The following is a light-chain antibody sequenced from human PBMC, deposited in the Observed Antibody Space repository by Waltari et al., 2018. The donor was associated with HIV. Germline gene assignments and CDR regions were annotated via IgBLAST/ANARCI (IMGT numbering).Light chain of an antibody. V-gene: IGLV2-14*01. CDR2: EVS. J-gene: IGLJ2*01. CDR3: SSYTSSSTRV. CDR1: SSDVGGYNY. Sequence: QSALTQPASVSGSPGQSITISCTGTSSDVGGYNYVSCYQQHPGKAPKLMIYEVSNRPSGVYNRFSGSKSGNTASLTISGLQAEDEADYSCSSYTSSSTRVFVGGTKLTVL.